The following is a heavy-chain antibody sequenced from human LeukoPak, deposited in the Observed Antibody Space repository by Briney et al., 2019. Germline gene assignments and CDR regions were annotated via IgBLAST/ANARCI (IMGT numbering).Heavy chain of an antibody. J-gene: IGHJ6*02. CDR1: GYTFTGYY. Sequence: ASVKVSCKASGYTFTGYYMHWVRQAPGQGLEWMGWINPNSGGTNYAQKFQGRVTMTRDTSISTAYMELSRLRSDDTAVYYCAREELGQGYYYGMDVWGQGTRVTVSS. V-gene: IGHV1-2*02. D-gene: IGHD7-27*01. CDR2: INPNSGGT. CDR3: AREELGQGYYYGMDV.